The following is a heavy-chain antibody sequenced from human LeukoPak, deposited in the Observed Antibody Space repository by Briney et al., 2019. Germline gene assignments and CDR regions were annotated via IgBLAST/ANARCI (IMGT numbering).Heavy chain of an antibody. CDR2: IISISSYI. D-gene: IGHD3-22*01. CDR1: GFTFSSYS. J-gene: IGHJ4*02. CDR3: ARGRPGKISMIVVITPPAFDY. V-gene: IGHV3-21*01. Sequence: GGSLRLSCAASGFTFSSYSMNWVRQAPGKGLEWVSSIISISSYIYYADSVKGRSTNSRDNAKNSLYLQMNSLRAEDTAVYYCARGRPGKISMIVVITPPAFDYWGQGTLVTVSS.